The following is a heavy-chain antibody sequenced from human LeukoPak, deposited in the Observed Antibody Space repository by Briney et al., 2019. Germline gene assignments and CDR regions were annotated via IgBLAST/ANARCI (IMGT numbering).Heavy chain of an antibody. CDR3: ARDSSSWYVYDY. CDR1: GFTFSSYS. Sequence: PGGSLRLSCAASGFTFSSYSMNWVRQAPGKGLEWVSSISSSSSYIYYADSVKGRFTISRDNAKNSLYLQMNSLRAEDTAVYYCARDSSSWYVYDYWGQGTLVTVSS. J-gene: IGHJ4*02. CDR2: ISSSSSYI. D-gene: IGHD6-13*01. V-gene: IGHV3-21*01.